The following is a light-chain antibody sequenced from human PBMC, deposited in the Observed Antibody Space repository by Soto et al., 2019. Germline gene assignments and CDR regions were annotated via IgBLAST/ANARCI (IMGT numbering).Light chain of an antibody. Sequence: DIQMTQSTPSLSASVGDRVTITCRASQGIEGFLAWYQQKPGTAPKLLVYGTSTLQVGVPSRFSGSGWGTDFTLTISSVQPEDVATYYCQKYNKAPWKFGPGTKVDV. CDR1: QGIEGF. V-gene: IGKV1-27*01. CDR3: QKYNKAPWK. J-gene: IGKJ3*01. CDR2: GTS.